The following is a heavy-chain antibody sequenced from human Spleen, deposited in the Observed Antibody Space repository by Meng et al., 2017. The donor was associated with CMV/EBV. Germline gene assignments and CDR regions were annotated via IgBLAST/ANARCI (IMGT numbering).Heavy chain of an antibody. CDR3: ARDLGATRRPLGY. D-gene: IGHD1-26*01. CDR2: IIPIFGTA. V-gene: IGHV1-69*05. CDR1: GGTFSSYA. Sequence: SVKVSCKTSGGTFSSYAISWVRQAPGQGLEWMGGIIPIFGTANYAQKFQGRVTITTDESTSTAYMELSSLRSEDTAVYYCARDLGATRRPLGYWGQGTLVTVSS. J-gene: IGHJ4*02.